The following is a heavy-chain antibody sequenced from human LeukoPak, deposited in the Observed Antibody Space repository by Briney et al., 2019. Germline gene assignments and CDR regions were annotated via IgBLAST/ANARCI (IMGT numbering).Heavy chain of an antibody. D-gene: IGHD2-15*01. CDR2: LNSNGDNT. CDR3: VSTWGVVPT. Sequence: GSPRLSCSASGFTFSDYAMHWVRQAPGKGLEYVSALNSNGDNTYHADSVKGRFTISRDNSKDTLFLQMSSLRPEDTAVYYCVSTWGVVPTWGQGTMVSVSS. V-gene: IGHV3-64D*06. CDR1: GFTFSDYA. J-gene: IGHJ3*01.